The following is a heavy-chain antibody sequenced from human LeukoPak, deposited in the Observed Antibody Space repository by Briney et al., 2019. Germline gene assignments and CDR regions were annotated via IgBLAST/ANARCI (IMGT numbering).Heavy chain of an antibody. CDR2: IWYDGSNK. CDR1: GFTFSSYG. D-gene: IGHD6-25*01. Sequence: PGGSLRLSCAASGFTFSSYGMHWVRQAPGKGLEWVAVIWYDGSNKYYADSVKGRFTISRDNSKNTLYLQMNSLRAEDTAVYYCARGRWGSGYYFDYWGQGTLVTVSS. CDR3: ARGRWGSGYYFDY. V-gene: IGHV3-33*01. J-gene: IGHJ4*02.